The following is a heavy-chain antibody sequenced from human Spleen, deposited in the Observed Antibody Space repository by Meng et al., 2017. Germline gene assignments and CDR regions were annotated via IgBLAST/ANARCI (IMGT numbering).Heavy chain of an antibody. CDR2: IYFRATT. J-gene: IGHJ6*02. Sequence: SETLSLTCTVSGVSISNGNYYWDWVRQSPGKGLEWIGSIYFRATTSYNPSLQSRVTISLDTSANQVSLTLSSVTAADSAVYYCVRDLGPYHDYFSGKYNNNFNGMDVWGQGTTVTVSS. D-gene: IGHD2-15*01. CDR3: VRDLGPYHDYFSGKYNNNFNGMDV. CDR1: GVSISNGNYY. V-gene: IGHV4-39*07.